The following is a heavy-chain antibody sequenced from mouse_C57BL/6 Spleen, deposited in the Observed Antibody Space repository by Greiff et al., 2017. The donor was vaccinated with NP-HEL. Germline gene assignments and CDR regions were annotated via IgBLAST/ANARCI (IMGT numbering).Heavy chain of an antibody. V-gene: IGHV1-18*01. CDR3: ARRGIWDYPYAMDY. Sequence: VQLQQSGPELVKPGASVKIPCKASGYTFTDYNMDWVKQSHGKSLEWIGDINPNNGGTIYNQKFKGKATLTVDKSSSTAYMELRSLTSEDTAVYYCARRGIWDYPYAMDYWGQGTSVTVSS. D-gene: IGHD2-4*01. J-gene: IGHJ4*01. CDR1: GYTFTDYN. CDR2: INPNNGGT.